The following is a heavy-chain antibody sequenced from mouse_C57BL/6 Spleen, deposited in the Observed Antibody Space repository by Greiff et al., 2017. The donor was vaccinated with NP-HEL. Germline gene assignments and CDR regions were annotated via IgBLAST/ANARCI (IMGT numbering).Heavy chain of an antibody. V-gene: IGHV5-9-1*02. CDR1: GFTFSSYA. Sequence: DVMLVESGEGLVKPGGSLKLSCAASGFTFSSYAMSWVRQTPEKRLEWVAYISSGGDYIYYADTVKGRFTISRDNARNTLYLQMSSLKSEDTAMYYCTRSTVVASRYFDVWGTGTTVTVSS. CDR3: TRSTVVASRYFDV. J-gene: IGHJ1*03. D-gene: IGHD1-1*01. CDR2: ISSGGDYI.